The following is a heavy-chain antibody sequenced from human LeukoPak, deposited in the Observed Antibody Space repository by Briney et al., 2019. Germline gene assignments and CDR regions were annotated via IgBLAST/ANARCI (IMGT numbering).Heavy chain of an antibody. CDR2: IYYSGST. CDR1: GYSMSSGYY. D-gene: IGHD6-13*01. Sequence: SETLSLTCTVSGYSMSSGYYWGWIRQPPGKGLEWIGSIYYSGSTYYNPSLKSRVTISVDTSKNQFSLKLSSVTAADTAVYFCARAYSSSWYFNWFDPWGQGTQVTVSS. CDR3: ARAYSSSWYFNWFDP. V-gene: IGHV4-38-2*02. J-gene: IGHJ5*02.